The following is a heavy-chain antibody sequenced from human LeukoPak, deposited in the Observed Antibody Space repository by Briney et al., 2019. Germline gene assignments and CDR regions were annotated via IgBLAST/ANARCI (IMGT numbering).Heavy chain of an antibody. Sequence: GASVKVSCKASGGTFSSYAISWVRQAPGQGLEWMGGIIPIFGTANYAQKFQGRVTITADESTSTTYMELSSLRSEDTAVYYCASGITMVRGSRYYYYYMDVWGKGTTVTVSS. D-gene: IGHD3-10*01. CDR3: ASGITMVRGSRYYYYYMDV. V-gene: IGHV1-69*13. CDR1: GGTFSSYA. J-gene: IGHJ6*03. CDR2: IIPIFGTA.